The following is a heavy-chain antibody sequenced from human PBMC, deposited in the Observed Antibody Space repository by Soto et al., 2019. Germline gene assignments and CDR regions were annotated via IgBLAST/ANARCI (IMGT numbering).Heavy chain of an antibody. CDR2: ISYDGSNK. D-gene: IGHD1-26*01. Sequence: GGSLRLSCAASGFTFSSYGMHWVRQAPGKGLEWVAVISYDGSNKYYADSVKGRFTISRDNSKNTLYLQMNSLRPEDSAVYYCAKVGLMGAYRKSFFDYWGQGTLVTVSS. CDR3: AKVGLMGAYRKSFFDY. V-gene: IGHV3-30*18. CDR1: GFTFSSYG. J-gene: IGHJ4*02.